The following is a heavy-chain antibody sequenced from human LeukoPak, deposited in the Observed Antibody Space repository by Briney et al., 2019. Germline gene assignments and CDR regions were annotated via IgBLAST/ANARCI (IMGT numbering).Heavy chain of an antibody. J-gene: IGHJ5*02. V-gene: IGHV3-30*04. D-gene: IGHD3-22*01. Sequence: GGSLRLSCAASGFTFSSYAMHWVRQAPGKGLEWVAVISYDGSNKYYADSVKGRFTTSRDNSKNTLYLQMNSLRAEDTAVYYCARDLVAYYYDSSGYNWFDPWGQGTLVTVSS. CDR2: ISYDGSNK. CDR3: ARDLVAYYYDSSGYNWFDP. CDR1: GFTFSSYA.